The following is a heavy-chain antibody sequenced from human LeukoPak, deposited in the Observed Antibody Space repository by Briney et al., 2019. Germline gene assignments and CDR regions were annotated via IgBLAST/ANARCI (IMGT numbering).Heavy chain of an antibody. Sequence: GGSLRLSCAASDFAFSSYNMNWVRQAPGKGLEWVSSINDRGGFIYYADSVKGRFTISRDNAKNSLYLQMNSLRSEDTALYYCASGGPFDFWGQGTLVTVSS. V-gene: IGHV3-21*01. CDR3: ASGGPFDF. D-gene: IGHD3-16*01. CDR2: INDRGGFI. CDR1: DFAFSSYN. J-gene: IGHJ4*02.